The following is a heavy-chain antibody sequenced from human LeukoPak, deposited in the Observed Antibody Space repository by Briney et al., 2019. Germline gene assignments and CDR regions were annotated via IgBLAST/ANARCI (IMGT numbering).Heavy chain of an antibody. CDR1: GGSISSSSYY. CDR3: ARVIAARWGEPYYCYYYMDV. J-gene: IGHJ6*03. D-gene: IGHD6-6*01. V-gene: IGHV4-39*07. Sequence: NPSETLSLTCTVSGGSISSSSYYWGWIRQPPGKGLEWIGSIYYSGSTYYNPSLKSRVTISVDTSKNQFSLKLSSVTAADTAVYYCARVIAARWGEPYYCYYYMDVWGKGTTVTVSS. CDR2: IYYSGST.